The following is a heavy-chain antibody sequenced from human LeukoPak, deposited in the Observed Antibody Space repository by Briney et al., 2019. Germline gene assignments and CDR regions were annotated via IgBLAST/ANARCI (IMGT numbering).Heavy chain of an antibody. CDR3: ARDTGDSAY. V-gene: IGHV3-23*01. CDR1: GLTFSNYA. D-gene: IGHD7-27*01. Sequence: PGGSLRLSCVASGLTFSNYAMSWVRQAPGKGLEWVSTISGSGGNTYYADSVKGRFTISRDNSKNTLYLQMNNLGAEDTAVYYCARDTGDSAYWGQGTLVTVTS. J-gene: IGHJ4*02. CDR2: ISGSGGNT.